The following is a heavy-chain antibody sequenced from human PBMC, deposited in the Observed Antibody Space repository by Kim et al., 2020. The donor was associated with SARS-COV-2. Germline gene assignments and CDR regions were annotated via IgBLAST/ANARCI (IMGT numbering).Heavy chain of an antibody. Sequence: SSADSVKGRFTISRDNSKNTLNLQMNSLRAEDTAVYYCAKGQSGYNYGMDVWGHGTTVTVSS. D-gene: IGHD3-3*01. CDR3: AKGQSGYNYGMDV. J-gene: IGHJ6*02. V-gene: IGHV3-23*01.